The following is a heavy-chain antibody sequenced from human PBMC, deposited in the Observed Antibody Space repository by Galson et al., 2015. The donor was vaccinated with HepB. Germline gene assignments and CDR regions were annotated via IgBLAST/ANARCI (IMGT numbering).Heavy chain of an antibody. CDR3: AREDGSWPYYYHYYGMDV. CDR1: GFTFRRYR. V-gene: IGHV3-74*01. D-gene: IGHD6-13*01. Sequence: SLRLSCAASGFTFRRYRMHWVRQPPGKGLVWVSRINSDGSNTGYADSVKGRFTISRDNAKNTLYLEMNSLRAEDTAVYYCAREDGSWPYYYHYYGMDVWGQGTTVTVSS. J-gene: IGHJ6*02. CDR2: INSDGSNT.